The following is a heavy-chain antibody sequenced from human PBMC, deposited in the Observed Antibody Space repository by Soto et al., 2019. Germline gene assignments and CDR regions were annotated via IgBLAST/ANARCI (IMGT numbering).Heavy chain of an antibody. CDR3: AKGFLLGMDV. D-gene: IGHD1-26*01. V-gene: IGHV3-30*18. J-gene: IGHJ6*02. CDR2: ISYDGSNK. Sequence: QVQLVESGGGVVQPGRSLRLSCAASGFTFSSYGMHWVRQAPGKGLEWVAVISYDGSNKYYADSVKGRFTISRDNSKNTLYLQMNSLRAEDTAVYYCAKGFLLGMDVWGQGTTVTVSS. CDR1: GFTFSSYG.